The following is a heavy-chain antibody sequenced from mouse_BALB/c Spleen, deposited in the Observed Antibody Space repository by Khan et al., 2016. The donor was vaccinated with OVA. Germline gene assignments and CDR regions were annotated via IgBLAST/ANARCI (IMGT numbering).Heavy chain of an antibody. Sequence: EVELVESGGGLVKPGGSLKLSCAASGFAFSSYDMSWVRQTPEKRLEWVAFISTGGNKTYYPDSMKGRFTISRDNAKNTLYLQMSSLKSEDTAMYYCTRPHYYGSNYYFDYWGQGTPLTVSS. CDR2: ISTGGNKT. V-gene: IGHV5-12-1*01. D-gene: IGHD1-1*01. CDR1: GFAFSSYD. CDR3: TRPHYYGSNYYFDY. J-gene: IGHJ2*01.